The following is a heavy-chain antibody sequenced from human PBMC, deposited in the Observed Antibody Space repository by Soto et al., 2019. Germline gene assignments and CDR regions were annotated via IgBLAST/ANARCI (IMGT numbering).Heavy chain of an antibody. Sequence: ASVKVSCKASGGTFSSYAISWVRQAPGQGLEWMGGIIPIFGTANYAQKFQGRVTITADESTSTAYMELSSLRSEDTAVYYCARVIRERSSGGYDDYWGQGTLVTVSS. CDR1: GGTFSSYA. V-gene: IGHV1-69*13. CDR2: IIPIFGTA. D-gene: IGHD5-12*01. J-gene: IGHJ4*02. CDR3: ARVIRERSSGGYDDY.